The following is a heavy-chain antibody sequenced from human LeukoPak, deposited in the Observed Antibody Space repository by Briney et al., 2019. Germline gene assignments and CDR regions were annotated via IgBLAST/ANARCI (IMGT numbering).Heavy chain of an antibody. Sequence: SVKVSCKASGGTFSSYAISWVRQAPGQGLEWMGGIIPIFGTANYAQKFQGRVTITADESTSTAYMELSSLRSEDTAVYYCVYSNTYYFDYWGQGTLVTVSS. CDR1: GGTFSSYA. CDR3: VYSNTYYFDY. J-gene: IGHJ4*02. CDR2: IIPIFGTA. V-gene: IGHV1-69*13. D-gene: IGHD4-11*01.